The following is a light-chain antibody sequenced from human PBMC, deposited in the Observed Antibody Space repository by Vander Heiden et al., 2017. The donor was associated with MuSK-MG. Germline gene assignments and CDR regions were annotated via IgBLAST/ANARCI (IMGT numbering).Light chain of an antibody. V-gene: IGKV3-11*01. CDR2: DAS. Sequence: EIVLTRSPATLPLSPGERATLSCRASQSVTTYLAWYQQKPGQAPRLLIYDASTRATGIPARFSGSRSGTDFTLTISSLEPEDFAVYYCQQRSSWPWTFGLGTKVEI. CDR3: QQRSSWPWT. CDR1: QSVTTY. J-gene: IGKJ1*01.